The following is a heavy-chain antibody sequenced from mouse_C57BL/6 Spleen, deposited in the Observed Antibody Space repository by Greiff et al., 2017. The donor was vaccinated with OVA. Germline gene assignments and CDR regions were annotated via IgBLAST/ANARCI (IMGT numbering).Heavy chain of an antibody. CDR2: IDPSDSYT. V-gene: IGHV1-50*01. D-gene: IGHD1-1*01. Sequence: QVQLQQPGAELVKPGASVKLSCKASGYTFTSYWMQWVKQRPGQGLEWIGEIDPSDSYTNYNQKFKGKATLTVDTSSSTAYMQLSSLTSEDSAVYYCARTAITTVVATSAMDYWGQGTSVTVSS. CDR1: GYTFTSYW. CDR3: ARTAITTVVATSAMDY. J-gene: IGHJ4*01.